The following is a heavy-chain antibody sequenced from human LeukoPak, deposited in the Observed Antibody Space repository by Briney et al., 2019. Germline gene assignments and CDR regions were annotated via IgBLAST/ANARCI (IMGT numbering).Heavy chain of an antibody. CDR1: GFTFSSYA. D-gene: IGHD3-16*01. V-gene: IGHV3-30*04. Sequence: GGSLRLSCAASGFTFSSYAMHWVRQAPGKGLEWVAVISYDGSNKYYADSVKGRFTISRDNSKNTLYLQMNSLRAEDTAVYYWARSHPPYDYVWGSSDHWGQGTLVTVSS. CDR2: ISYDGSNK. J-gene: IGHJ4*02. CDR3: ARSHPPYDYVWGSSDH.